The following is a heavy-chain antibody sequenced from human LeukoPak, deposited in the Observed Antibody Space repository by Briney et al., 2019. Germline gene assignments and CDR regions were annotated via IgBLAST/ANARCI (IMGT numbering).Heavy chain of an antibody. CDR2: FYYSGST. CDR1: GGSISSYY. Sequence: PSETLSLTCTVSGGSISSYYWSWIRQPPGKGLEWIGYFYYSGSTNYNPSLKSRVTISVDTSKNQFSLKLSSVTAADTAVYYCARRREGGDYVFDYWGQGTLVTVSS. V-gene: IGHV4-59*08. D-gene: IGHD4-17*01. J-gene: IGHJ4*02. CDR3: ARRREGGDYVFDY.